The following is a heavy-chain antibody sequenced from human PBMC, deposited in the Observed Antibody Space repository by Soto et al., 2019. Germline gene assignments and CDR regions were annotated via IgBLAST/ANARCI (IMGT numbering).Heavy chain of an antibody. CDR3: AKEAGWYDLHYYYGMDV. J-gene: IGHJ6*02. CDR2: ISWDGGST. V-gene: IGHV3-43D*04. Sequence: PGGSLRLSCAACGFTFDDYAMHWVRQAPGKGLEWVSLISWDGGSTYYADSVKGRFTISRDNSKNSLYLQMNSLRAEDTALYYCAKEAGWYDLHYYYGMDVWGQGTTVTVSS. CDR1: GFTFDDYA. D-gene: IGHD6-19*01.